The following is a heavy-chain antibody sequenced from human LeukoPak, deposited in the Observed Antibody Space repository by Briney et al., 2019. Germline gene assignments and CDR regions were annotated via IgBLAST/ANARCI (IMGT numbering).Heavy chain of an antibody. CDR2: IKPDTGVT. J-gene: IGHJ4*02. Sequence: ASVKVSCKASGSTFTGHYMHWVRQAPGQGLEWMGWIKPDTGVTYYAQNFQGRFTMTTDTSISTVYMELSSLRSDDTAVYYCARDNNWGPDYWGQGTLVTVSS. CDR3: ARDNNWGPDY. D-gene: IGHD7-27*01. V-gene: IGHV1-2*02. CDR1: GSTFTGHY.